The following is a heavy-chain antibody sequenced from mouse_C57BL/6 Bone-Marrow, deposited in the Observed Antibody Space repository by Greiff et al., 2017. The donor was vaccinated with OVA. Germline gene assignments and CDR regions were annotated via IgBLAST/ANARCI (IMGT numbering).Heavy chain of an antibody. CDR2: IYPGSGST. D-gene: IGHD1-1*01. CDR1: GYTFTSYW. V-gene: IGHV1-55*01. J-gene: IGHJ1*03. Sequence: QVQLQQPGAELVKPGASVKMSCKASGYTFTSYWITWVKQRPGQGLEWIGDIYPGSGSTNYNEKFKSKATLTVDTSSSTAYMQLSSLTSEDSAVYYGARRGLYYGSRYFDVWGTGTTVTVSS. CDR3: ARRGLYYGSRYFDV.